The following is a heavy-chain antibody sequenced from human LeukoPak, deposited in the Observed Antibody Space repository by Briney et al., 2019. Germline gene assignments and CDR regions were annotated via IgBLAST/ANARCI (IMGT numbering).Heavy chain of an antibody. D-gene: IGHD3-10*01. V-gene: IGHV5-51*01. CDR1: GYTFTSYW. Sequence: GESLTISCKTSGYTFTSYWIGWVRQTPGKGLECMGVIFPRDSDVRYSPSFQGQVTISADKSTNPASLHWGSLKASDSAMYYCVRSLPGTLLRGYGMDVWGPGTTVTVS. CDR2: IFPRDSDV. CDR3: VRSLPGTLLRGYGMDV. J-gene: IGHJ6*02.